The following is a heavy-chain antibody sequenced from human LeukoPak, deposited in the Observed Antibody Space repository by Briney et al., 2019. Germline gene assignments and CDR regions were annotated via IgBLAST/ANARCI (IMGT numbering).Heavy chain of an antibody. CDR3: ATVGYSYGAFDY. CDR1: GYTLTEIS. D-gene: IGHD5-18*01. Sequence: ASVKVSCKVSGYTLTEISMYWVRQAPGKRLEWMGGIDREDGQTIYAQKFQGRVTMTEDTSAGTAYMGVSRLTSEDTAFYYCATVGYSYGAFDYWGQGTLVTVSS. CDR2: IDREDGQT. J-gene: IGHJ4*02. V-gene: IGHV1-24*01.